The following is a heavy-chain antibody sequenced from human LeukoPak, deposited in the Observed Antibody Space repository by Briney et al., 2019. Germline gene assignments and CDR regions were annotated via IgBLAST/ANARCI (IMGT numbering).Heavy chain of an antibody. CDR2: INTSGSI. V-gene: IGHV4-4*07. Sequence: SETLSLTCTVSTDSISSYYWSWIRQPAGKGLEWIGRINTSGSINYNPSLKSRVTMPLDTSKNHFSLNVSSVTAADTAVYYCASGVGSSVYYYWGQGILVTVSS. CDR3: ASGVGSSVYYY. D-gene: IGHD3-22*01. J-gene: IGHJ4*02. CDR1: TDSISSYY.